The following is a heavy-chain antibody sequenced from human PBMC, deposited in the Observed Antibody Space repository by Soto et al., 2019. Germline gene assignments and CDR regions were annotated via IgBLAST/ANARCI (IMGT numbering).Heavy chain of an antibody. CDR1: GGTFSSYA. D-gene: IGHD4-17*01. CDR2: IIPIFGTA. Sequence: QVQLVQSGAEVKKPGSSVKVSCKASGGTFSSYAISWVRQAPGQGLEWMGGIIPIFGTANYAQRFQGRVTLPADEPNITPHEELCSMKSVDTAVFYCASPRRRHSYGYWGQGTLVTVSS. V-gene: IGHV1-69*12. J-gene: IGHJ4*02. CDR3: ASPRRRHSYGY.